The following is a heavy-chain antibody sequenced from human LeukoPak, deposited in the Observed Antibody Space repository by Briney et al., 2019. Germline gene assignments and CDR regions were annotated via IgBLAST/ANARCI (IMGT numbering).Heavy chain of an antibody. Sequence: SETLSLTCTVSGGSISSGGYYWSWIRRHPGKGLEWIGYIYYSGSTYYNPSLKSRVTISVDTSKNQFSLKLSSVTAADTAVYYCARTVYPYYYDSSGYYFFDYWGQGTLVTVSS. CDR1: GGSISSGGYY. J-gene: IGHJ4*02. D-gene: IGHD3-22*01. V-gene: IGHV4-31*03. CDR3: ARTVYPYYYDSSGYYFFDY. CDR2: IYYSGST.